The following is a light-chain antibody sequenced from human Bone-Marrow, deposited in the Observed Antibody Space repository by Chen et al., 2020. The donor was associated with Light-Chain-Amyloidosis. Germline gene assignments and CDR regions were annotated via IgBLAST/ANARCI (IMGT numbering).Light chain of an antibody. CDR3: QVWDRSSDRPV. J-gene: IGLJ3*02. V-gene: IGLV3-21*02. Sequence: SYVLTQPSSVSVAPGQTATIACGGNNIGSTSVHWYQQTPGQAPLLVVYDDSDRPSGIPERLCGSNAGNTATLTISRVEDGDEADYYCQVWDRSSDRPVFGGGTKLTVL. CDR1: NIGSTS. CDR2: DDS.